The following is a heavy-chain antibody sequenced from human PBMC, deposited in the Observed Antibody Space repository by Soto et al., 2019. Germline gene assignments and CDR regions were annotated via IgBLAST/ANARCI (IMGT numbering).Heavy chain of an antibody. CDR3: ARYLDTAMDNYYYGMDV. Sequence: SETLSLTCTVSGGSISSGGYYWSWIRQHPGKGLEWIGYIYYSGSTYYNPSLKSRVTISVDTSKDQFSLKLSSVTAADTAVYYCARYLDTAMDNYYYGMDVWGQGTTVTVSS. V-gene: IGHV4-31*03. D-gene: IGHD5-18*01. CDR1: GGSISSGGYY. CDR2: IYYSGST. J-gene: IGHJ6*02.